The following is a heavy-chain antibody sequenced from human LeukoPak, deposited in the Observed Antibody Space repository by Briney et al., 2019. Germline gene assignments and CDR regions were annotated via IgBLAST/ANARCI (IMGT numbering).Heavy chain of an antibody. CDR2: ISGSGGST. CDR1: GFTFSSYA. D-gene: IGHD1-26*01. CDR3: AKDDKGSYYLD. Sequence: GGSLRFSCAASGFTFSSYAMSWVRQAPGKGLEWVSAISGSGGSTYYADSVKGRFTISRDNSKNTLYLQMNSLRAEDTAVYYCAKDDKGSYYLDWGQGTLVTVSS. J-gene: IGHJ4*02. V-gene: IGHV3-23*01.